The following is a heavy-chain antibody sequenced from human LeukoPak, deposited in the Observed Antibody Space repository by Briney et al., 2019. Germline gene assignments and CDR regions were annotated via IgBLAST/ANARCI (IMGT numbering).Heavy chain of an antibody. J-gene: IGHJ3*02. D-gene: IGHD5-12*01. CDR3: AKDLSGYRDAFDI. CDR2: ISGSGSST. Sequence: GGSLRLSCAASGFTFSSYAMSWVRQAPGKGLEWVSAISGSGSSTYYADSVKGRFTISRDNSKNTLYLQMNSLGAEDTAVYYCAKDLSGYRDAFDIWGQGTMVTVSS. CDR1: GFTFSSYA. V-gene: IGHV3-23*01.